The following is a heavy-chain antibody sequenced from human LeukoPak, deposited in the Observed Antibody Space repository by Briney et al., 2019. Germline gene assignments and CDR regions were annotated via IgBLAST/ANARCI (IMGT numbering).Heavy chain of an antibody. Sequence: GGSLRLSCAASGFTFSSYWMSWVRQAPGKGLGWVANIKQDGSEKYYVDSVKGRFTISRDNAKNSLYLQMNSLRAEDTAVYYCARDGSLVVTHFDYWGQGTLVTVSS. CDR3: ARDGSLVVTHFDY. CDR2: IKQDGSEK. CDR1: GFTFSSYW. D-gene: IGHD4-23*01. J-gene: IGHJ4*02. V-gene: IGHV3-7*01.